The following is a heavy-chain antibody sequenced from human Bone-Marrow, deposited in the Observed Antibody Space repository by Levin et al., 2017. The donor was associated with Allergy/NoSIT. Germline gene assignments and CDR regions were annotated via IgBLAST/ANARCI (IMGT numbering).Heavy chain of an antibody. Sequence: GASVKVSCNVSGYPLTDFYMHWVRQAPGKGLEWMGGFDPEDGEAIYAPKFQGRVTMTEDTSTDTAYMELRSLTYEDTAVYWCATDYDYWGQGTLVTVSS. V-gene: IGHV1-24*01. CDR2: FDPEDGEA. J-gene: IGHJ4*02. CDR1: GYPLTDFY. CDR3: ATDYDY.